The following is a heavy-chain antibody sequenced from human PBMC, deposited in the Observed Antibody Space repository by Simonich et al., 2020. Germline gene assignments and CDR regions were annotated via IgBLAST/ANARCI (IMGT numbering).Heavy chain of an antibody. CDR2: IRSSSSYI. Sequence: GGGLVKPGGSLRLSCAASGFTFSSYSMNWVRQAPGKGLEWVSSIRSSSSYIYYADSVKGRFTISRDNAKNSLYLQMNSLGAEDTAVYYCARDTSYYGSGSYYFDYWGQGTLVTVSS. J-gene: IGHJ4*02. D-gene: IGHD3-10*01. V-gene: IGHV3-21*01. CDR1: GFTFSSYS. CDR3: ARDTSYYGSGSYYFDY.